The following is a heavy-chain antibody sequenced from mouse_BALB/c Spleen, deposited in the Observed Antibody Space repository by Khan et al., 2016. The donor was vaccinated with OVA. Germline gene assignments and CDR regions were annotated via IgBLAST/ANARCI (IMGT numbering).Heavy chain of an antibody. CDR2: INTYTGEP. J-gene: IGHJ4*01. V-gene: IGHV9-3-1*01. CDR3: ARPPYFSYVMVY. CDR1: GYTFTNYG. D-gene: IGHD2-10*01. Sequence: QIQLVQSGPALKKPGETVKISCKASGYTFTNYGMNWVKQAPGKGLKWMGWINTYTGEPTYADDFKGRFAFSLETSASTVNLQINNLKSEDTATYFCARPPYFSYVMVYWGQGTSVTVSS.